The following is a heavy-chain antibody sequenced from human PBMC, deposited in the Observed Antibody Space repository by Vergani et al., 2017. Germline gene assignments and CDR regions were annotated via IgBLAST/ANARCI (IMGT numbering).Heavy chain of an antibody. J-gene: IGHJ2*01. Sequence: QLQLQESGPGLVKPSETLSLICTVSGDSINPSSSFWGWIRQSPGKGLEWIGSINYVGRTYYIPSLQSRATVFVETSKNQFSLNLTSVTAADPAVYHCARGRGDNWYFDLWGRGTRVTVSS. D-gene: IGHD3-10*01. CDR1: GDSINPSSSF. V-gene: IGHV4-39*01. CDR2: INYVGRT. CDR3: ARGRGDNWYFDL.